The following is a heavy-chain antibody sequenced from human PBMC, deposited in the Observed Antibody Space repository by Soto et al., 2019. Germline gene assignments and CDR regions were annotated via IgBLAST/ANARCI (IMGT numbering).Heavy chain of an antibody. V-gene: IGHV3-30-3*01. J-gene: IGHJ3*02. Sequence: GGSLRLSCAASGFTFRNYPMNWVRQAPDKGLQWVAVISYDGSNRDYADSVRGRFTISRDNSKNTLYPQMNSLRPEDTAVYYCAQLLGGSYAFEIWGQGTMVTVSS. CDR1: GFTFRNYP. CDR2: ISYDGSNR. CDR3: AQLLGGSYAFEI. D-gene: IGHD1-26*01.